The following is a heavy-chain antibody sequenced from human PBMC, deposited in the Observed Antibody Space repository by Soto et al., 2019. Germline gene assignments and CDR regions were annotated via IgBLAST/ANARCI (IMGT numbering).Heavy chain of an antibody. V-gene: IGHV3-33*01. CDR1: GFTFSSYG. J-gene: IGHJ3*02. CDR2: IWYDGSNK. CDR3: ARDDNSSGWFWGAFDI. D-gene: IGHD6-19*01. Sequence: QVQLVESGGGVVQPGRSLRLSCAASGFTFSSYGMHWVRQAPGKGLEWVAVIWYDGSNKYYADSVKGRFTISRDNSKNSRYLQMNSLRAEDTAVYYCARDDNSSGWFWGAFDIWGKGTMVTVSS.